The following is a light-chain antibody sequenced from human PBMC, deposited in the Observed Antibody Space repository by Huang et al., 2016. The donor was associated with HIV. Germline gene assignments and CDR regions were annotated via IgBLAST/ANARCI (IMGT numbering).Light chain of an antibody. Sequence: ILLTQSPGTLSLSPGARATLSCRASQSISSSFLAWFQQKPGQAPRLLIYSASSRAAGIPDRFGGSGSGTDFTLTINRLEPEDYAVYYCHQYGSSPPNTFGQGTKLEIK. CDR1: QSISSSF. V-gene: IGKV3-20*01. CDR2: SAS. J-gene: IGKJ2*01. CDR3: HQYGSSPPNT.